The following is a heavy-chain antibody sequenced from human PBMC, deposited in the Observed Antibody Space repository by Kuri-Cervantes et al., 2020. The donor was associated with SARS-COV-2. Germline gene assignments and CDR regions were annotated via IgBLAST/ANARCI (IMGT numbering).Heavy chain of an antibody. CDR1: GFTFSSYA. V-gene: IGHV3-30-3*01. J-gene: IGHJ6*03. CDR2: ISYDGSNK. Sequence: GGSLRLSCAASGFTFSSYAMHWVRQAPGKGLEWVAVISYDGSNKYYADSVKGRFTISRDNAKNSLYLQMSSLRAEDTAVYYCARGGTIFGVVYYYMDVWGKGTTVTVSS. CDR3: ARGGTIFGVVYYYMDV. D-gene: IGHD3-3*01.